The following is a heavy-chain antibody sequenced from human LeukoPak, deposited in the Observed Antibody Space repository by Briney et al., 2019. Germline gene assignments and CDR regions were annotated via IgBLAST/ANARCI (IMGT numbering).Heavy chain of an antibody. D-gene: IGHD6-13*01. Sequence: SETLSLTCAVYGGSFSGYYWSWIRQPPGKGLEWIGEINHSGSTNYNPSLKSQVTISVDTSKNQFSLKLSSVTAADTAVYYCARGRFDYSSSWYSWYYFDYWGQGTLVTVSS. CDR3: ARGRFDYSSSWYSWYYFDY. CDR1: GGSFSGYY. J-gene: IGHJ4*02. CDR2: INHSGST. V-gene: IGHV4-34*01.